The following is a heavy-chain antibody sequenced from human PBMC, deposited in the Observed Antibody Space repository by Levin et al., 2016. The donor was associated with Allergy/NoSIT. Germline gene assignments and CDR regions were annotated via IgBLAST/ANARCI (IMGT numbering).Heavy chain of an antibody. V-gene: IGHV3-11*01. Sequence: GESLKISCAASGFTFSDNYITWIRQAPGKGLEWISYISSRGNLIYYADSVKDRFTISRDNAKNSLYLQMNSLRVEDTAVYYCARLTHVGWNLDYWGQGTRVTVSS. J-gene: IGHJ4*02. D-gene: IGHD1-1*01. CDR1: GFTFSDNY. CDR3: ARLTHVGWNLDY. CDR2: ISSRGNLI.